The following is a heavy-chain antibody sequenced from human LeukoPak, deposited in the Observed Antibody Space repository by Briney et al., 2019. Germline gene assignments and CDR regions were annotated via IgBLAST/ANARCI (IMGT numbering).Heavy chain of an antibody. CDR1: GFTFSTYG. Sequence: GGSLRLSCAASGFTFSTYGMHWVRQAPGKGLEWVAVISYDGSNKYYADSVKGRFTISRDNSKNTLYLQMNSLRAEDTAVYYCAKDFYSSSCCFDNWGRGTLVTVSS. CDR2: ISYDGSNK. V-gene: IGHV3-30*18. J-gene: IGHJ4*02. D-gene: IGHD2-2*01. CDR3: AKDFYSSSCCFDN.